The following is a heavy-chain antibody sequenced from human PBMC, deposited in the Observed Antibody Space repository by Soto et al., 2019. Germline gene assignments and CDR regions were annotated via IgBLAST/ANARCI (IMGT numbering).Heavy chain of an antibody. CDR3: ATLNSFGSDY. D-gene: IGHD5-18*01. CDR1: GFTFGNYW. CDR2: IYSDGSVT. Sequence: PGGSLRLSCAASGFTFGNYWMHWVRQGPVKGLVWVARIYSDGSVTTYADSVKGRFTISRDNAKSTLYLQMNSLRAEDTAVYYCATLNSFGSDYWGRGTLVTV. V-gene: IGHV3-74*01. J-gene: IGHJ4*02.